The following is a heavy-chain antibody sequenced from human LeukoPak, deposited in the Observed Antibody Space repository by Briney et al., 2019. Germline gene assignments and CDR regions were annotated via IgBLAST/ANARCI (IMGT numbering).Heavy chain of an antibody. V-gene: IGHV3-48*01. CDR2: TSSNSRDT. D-gene: IGHD1-26*01. J-gene: IGHJ4*02. CDR3: ASQWELHPAF. CDR1: GFTFSSYS. Sequence: PGGSLRLSCVASGFTFSSYSMNWVRQAPGKGLEWVSFTSSNSRDTYYADSVRGRFTISRDNAKNSLYLQMNSLRAEDTAVYYCASQWELHPAFWGQGTLVTVSS.